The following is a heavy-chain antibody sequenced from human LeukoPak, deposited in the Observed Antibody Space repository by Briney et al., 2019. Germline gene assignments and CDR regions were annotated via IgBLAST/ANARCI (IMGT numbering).Heavy chain of an antibody. CDR1: GFTFSSYG. V-gene: IGHV3-30*18. CDR3: AKGLLWFGSSA. CDR2: ISYDGSNK. J-gene: IGHJ6*02. D-gene: IGHD3-10*01. Sequence: GGSLRPSCAASGFTFSSYGMHWVRQAPGKGLEWVAVISYDGSNKYYADSVKGRFTISRDNSKNTLYLQMNSLRAEDTAVYYCAKGLLWFGSSAWGQGTTVTVSS.